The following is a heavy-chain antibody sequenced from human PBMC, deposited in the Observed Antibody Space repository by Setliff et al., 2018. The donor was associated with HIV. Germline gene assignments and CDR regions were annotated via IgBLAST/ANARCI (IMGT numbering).Heavy chain of an antibody. D-gene: IGHD1-20*01. Sequence: PSETLSLTCDVSGFSISSRYYWGWIRQSPGKGLEWIGNVYYSGSVDYNPSLKSRGTISVDTSKNQFSLKLSSVTAAGTALYYCARLCSINWRYFDYWGQGALVTVSS. J-gene: IGHJ4*02. CDR1: GFSISSRYY. V-gene: IGHV4-38-2*01. CDR3: ARLCSINWRYFDY. CDR2: VYYSGSV.